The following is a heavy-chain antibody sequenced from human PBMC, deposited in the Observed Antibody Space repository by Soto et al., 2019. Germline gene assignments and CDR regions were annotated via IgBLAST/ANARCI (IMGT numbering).Heavy chain of an antibody. CDR1: GGSISSSSYY. V-gene: IGHV4-39*01. J-gene: IGHJ4*02. CDR3: ARQYYFGPGSYYNRPFDL. CDR2: IYYSGNT. Sequence: SETLSLTCTVSGGSISSSSYYWGWIRQPPGKGLEWIGSIYYSGNTYYNPSLKSRVTISVDTAKNQFSLKLSSVTAADTAVYYCARQYYFGPGSYYNRPFDLWGKGTLVTVS. D-gene: IGHD3-10*01.